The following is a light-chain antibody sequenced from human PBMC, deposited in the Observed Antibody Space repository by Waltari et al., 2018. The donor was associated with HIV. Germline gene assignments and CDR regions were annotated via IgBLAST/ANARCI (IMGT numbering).Light chain of an antibody. CDR1: QTISSC. CDR3: QQSYSTLGYT. CDR2: AAS. V-gene: IGKV1-39*01. Sequence: DIQMNQSPSSLSASVRERVTITCRASQTISSCLNWYQQKPGKAPQLLIYAASSLQSGVPSRFSGSGSGTDFTLTISSLQPEDFATYYCQQSYSTLGYTFGQGTKLEIK. J-gene: IGKJ2*01.